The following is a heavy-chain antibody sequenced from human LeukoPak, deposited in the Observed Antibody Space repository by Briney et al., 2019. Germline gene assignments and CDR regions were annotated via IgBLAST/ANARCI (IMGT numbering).Heavy chain of an antibody. Sequence: ASVKVSCKASGYTFTGYYMHWVRQAPGQGLEWMGWINPNSGGTNYAQKFQGRVTMTRDTSISTAYMELSRLRSDDTAVYYCARDLYKNDYDSSDWFDPWGQGTVVTVSS. CDR2: INPNSGGT. CDR1: GYTFTGYY. J-gene: IGHJ5*02. CDR3: ARDLYKNDYDSSDWFDP. D-gene: IGHD3-22*01. V-gene: IGHV1-2*02.